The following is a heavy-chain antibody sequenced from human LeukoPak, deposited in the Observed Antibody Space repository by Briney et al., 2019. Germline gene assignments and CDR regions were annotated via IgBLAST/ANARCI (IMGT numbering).Heavy chain of an antibody. J-gene: IGHJ4*02. V-gene: IGHV3-23*01. D-gene: IGHD6-19*01. CDR3: AKDGAVPYYFDY. Sequence: PGGSLRLSCAASGFTFSSYAMSWVRQAPGKGLEWVSAISGSGGSTYYADAVKGRLTISRDNSKNMLYLQMNSLRAEDTALYYCAKDGAVPYYFDYWGQGTLDTVSS. CDR1: GFTFSSYA. CDR2: ISGSGGST.